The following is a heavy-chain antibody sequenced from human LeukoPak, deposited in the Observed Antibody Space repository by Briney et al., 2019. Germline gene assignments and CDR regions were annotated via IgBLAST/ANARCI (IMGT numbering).Heavy chain of an antibody. CDR3: ARLSESVVPVPTFDY. CDR1: GFTFSAYW. V-gene: IGHV3-7*05. Sequence: GGSLRLSCAASGFTFSAYWMSWLRQAPGRGLEWVASIKQDGGEKYYVDSVMGRFTISKDNAKNSLYLQMNSLRVEDTAVYYCARLSESVVPVPTFDYWGQGTLVTVSS. CDR2: IKQDGGEK. J-gene: IGHJ4*02. D-gene: IGHD2-2*01.